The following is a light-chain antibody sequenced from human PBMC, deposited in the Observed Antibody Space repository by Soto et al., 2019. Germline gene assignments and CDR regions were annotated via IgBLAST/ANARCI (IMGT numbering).Light chain of an antibody. J-gene: IGKJ1*01. CDR3: QQYNSYWT. CDR1: QSISSW. V-gene: IGKV1-5*01. CDR2: DAS. Sequence: QTSPSATCGAACGGRRETTTFRASQSISSWLAWYQQKPGKAPKLLIYDASSLESGVPSRFSGSGSGTEFTLTISSLQPDDFATYYCQQYNSYWTFGQGTKV.